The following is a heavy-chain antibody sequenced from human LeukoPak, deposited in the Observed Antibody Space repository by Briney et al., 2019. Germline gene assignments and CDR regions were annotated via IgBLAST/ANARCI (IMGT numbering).Heavy chain of an antibody. Sequence: GGSLRLSCAASGFTFSSYSMNWVRQAPGKGLEWVSSISSRSSYIYYADSVKGRFTISRDSAKNTLYLQMNSLRVEDTAVYYCVRDGGGTTPYDCWGQGSLVTVSS. CDR1: GFTFSSYS. V-gene: IGHV3-21*06. CDR2: ISSRSSYI. J-gene: IGHJ4*02. D-gene: IGHD1-7*01. CDR3: VRDGGGTTPYDC.